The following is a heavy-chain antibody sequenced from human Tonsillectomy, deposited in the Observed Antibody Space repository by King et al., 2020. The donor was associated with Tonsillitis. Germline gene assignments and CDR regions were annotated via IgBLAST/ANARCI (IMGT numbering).Heavy chain of an antibody. CDR3: ARDLQNYYGMGV. Sequence: LQLQESGPGLVKPSETLSLTCTVSGGSISSSSYYWGWIRQPPGKGLEWIGSIYYSGSTYYNPSLKSRVTISVDTSKNQFSLKLSSVTAADTAVYYCARDLQNYYGMGVWGQGTTVTVSS. V-gene: IGHV4-39*02. CDR2: IYYSGST. D-gene: IGHD4-11*01. J-gene: IGHJ6*02. CDR1: GGSISSSSYY.